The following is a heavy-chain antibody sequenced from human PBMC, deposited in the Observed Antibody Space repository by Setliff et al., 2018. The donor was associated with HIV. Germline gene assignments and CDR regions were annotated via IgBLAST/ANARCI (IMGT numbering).Heavy chain of an antibody. V-gene: IGHV3-7*01. CDR2: IKPDGREK. D-gene: IGHD3-10*01. Sequence: GGSLRLSCAASGFTFSTYWMNWVRQAPGKGLQWVANIKPDGREKNYVDSVKGRFTISRDNAKNSMDLQMNSLRAEDTAIYYCARKLRPGHGVDVWGQGTTVTVSS. J-gene: IGHJ6*02. CDR1: GFTFSTYW. CDR3: ARKLRPGHGVDV.